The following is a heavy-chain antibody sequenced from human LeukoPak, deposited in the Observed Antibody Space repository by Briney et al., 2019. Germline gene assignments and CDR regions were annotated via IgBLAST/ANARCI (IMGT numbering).Heavy chain of an antibody. D-gene: IGHD3-22*01. CDR1: GFTFSSYW. CDR2: IKQDGSEK. V-gene: IGHV3-7*01. Sequence: GGSLRLSCAASGFTFSSYWMSWVRQAPGKGQEWVANIKQDGSEKYYVDSVKGRFTIYRDNAKNSLYLQMNSLRAEDTAVYYCAREGRYYDNSGYFDYWGQGTLVTVSS. CDR3: AREGRYYDNSGYFDY. J-gene: IGHJ4*02.